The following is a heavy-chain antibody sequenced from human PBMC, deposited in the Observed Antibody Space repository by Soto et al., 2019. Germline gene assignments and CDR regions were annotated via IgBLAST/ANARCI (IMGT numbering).Heavy chain of an antibody. J-gene: IGHJ4*01. Sequence: ASVKVSCKASGYTFTTYAMHWVRQAPGQRLEWMGWINAGNGNTKYSQKFQGRVTIARDTSASTAYIELSSLRSEDTAVYYCARDPGYNYGYYRGHGTLFTVPP. CDR2: INAGNGNT. CDR3: ARDPGYNYGYY. D-gene: IGHD5-18*01. V-gene: IGHV1-3*01. CDR1: GYTFTTYA.